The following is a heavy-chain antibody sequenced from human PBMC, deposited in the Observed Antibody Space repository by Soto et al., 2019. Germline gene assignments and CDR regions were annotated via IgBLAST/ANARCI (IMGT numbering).Heavy chain of an antibody. J-gene: IGHJ6*02. CDR2: IYTSGST. D-gene: IGHD1-7*01. CDR1: GGSISSYY. CDR3: ARGGTGTTNYYYGMDV. V-gene: IGHV4-4*07. Sequence: PSETLRLTYTVSGGSISSYYWSWIRQPAGKGLEWIGRIYTSGSTNYNPSLKSRVTMSVDTSNNQFSLKLSSVTAADTAVYYCARGGTGTTNYYYGMDVWGQGPTVT.